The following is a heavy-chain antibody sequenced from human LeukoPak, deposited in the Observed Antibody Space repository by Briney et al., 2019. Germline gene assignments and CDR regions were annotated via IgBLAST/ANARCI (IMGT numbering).Heavy chain of an antibody. J-gene: IGHJ4*02. V-gene: IGHV1-2*02. D-gene: IGHD3-22*01. CDR2: IDPNSGDT. CDR3: ARSGSTGYSLDY. CDR1: GYSFTGYF. Sequence: ASVKVSCKASGYSFTGYFIHWVRQAAGQGLEWMGCIDPNSGDTKYAQKYQGRVSMPRDTSTSTAYMELSRLRSDDTAVYFCARSGSTGYSLDYWGQGTLVTVSS.